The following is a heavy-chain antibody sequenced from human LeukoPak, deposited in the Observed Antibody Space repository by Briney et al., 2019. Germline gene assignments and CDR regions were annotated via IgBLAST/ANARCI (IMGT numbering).Heavy chain of an antibody. CDR1: GGSISSSSYY. CDR2: IYYSGSP. D-gene: IGHD2-8*01. V-gene: IGHV4-39*01. Sequence: PSETLSLTCTVSGGSISSSSYYWGWIRQPPGKGLEWIGSIYYSGSPYYNPSLKSRVTISVDTSKNQFSLKLSSVTAADTAVYYCARRISAAIGYCTNGVCYVWDYWGQGTLVTVSS. CDR3: ARRISAAIGYCTNGVCYVWDY. J-gene: IGHJ4*02.